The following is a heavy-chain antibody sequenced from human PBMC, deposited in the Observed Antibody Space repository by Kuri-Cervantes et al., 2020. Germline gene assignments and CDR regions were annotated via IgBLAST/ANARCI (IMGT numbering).Heavy chain of an antibody. J-gene: IGHJ1*01. D-gene: IGHD2-21*02. CDR1: GFTFSSYG. CDR2: IWYDGSNK. CDR3: AKDQSVVVTNEYFQH. V-gene: IGHV3-30*02. Sequence: GESLKISCAASGFTFSSYGMHWVRQAPGKGLEWVAVIWYDGSNKYYADSVKGRFTISRDNSKNTLYLQMNGLRAEDTAVYYCAKDQSVVVTNEYFQHWGQGTLVTVSS.